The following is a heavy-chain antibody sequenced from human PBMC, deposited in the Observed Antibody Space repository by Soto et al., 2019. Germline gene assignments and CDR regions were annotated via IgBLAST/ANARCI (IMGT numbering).Heavy chain of an antibody. CDR3: AKGYIAAASAIDY. Sequence: GGSLRLSCAASGFTFDDYAMHWVRQAPGKGLEWVSGISWNSGSIGYADSVKGRFTISRDNAKNSLYLQMNSLRAEDTALYYCAKGYIAAASAIDYWGQGTLVTVSS. CDR1: GFTFDDYA. V-gene: IGHV3-9*01. CDR2: ISWNSGSI. J-gene: IGHJ4*02. D-gene: IGHD6-13*01.